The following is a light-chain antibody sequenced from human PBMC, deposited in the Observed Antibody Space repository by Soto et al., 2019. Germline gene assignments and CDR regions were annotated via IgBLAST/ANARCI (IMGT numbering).Light chain of an antibody. J-gene: IGKJ4*01. CDR2: TAS. CDR1: QSITNY. Sequence: DLQMTQSPSSLSASVGDRVTITCRASQSITNYLYWYQQKPGKAPKLLIYTASSLMSGVPSRFSGSGSGTDFTLTSSSLQPEDFATYFCQQSYSTPVFGGGTKVEIK. V-gene: IGKV1-39*01. CDR3: QQSYSTPV.